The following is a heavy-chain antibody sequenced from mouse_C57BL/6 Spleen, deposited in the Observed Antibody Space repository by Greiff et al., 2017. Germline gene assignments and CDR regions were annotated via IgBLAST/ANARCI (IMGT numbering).Heavy chain of an antibody. CDR2: IYPSDSET. V-gene: IGHV1-61*01. CDR1: GYTFTSYW. Sequence: QVQLQQPGAELVRPGSSVKLSCKASGYTFTSYWMDWVKQRPGQGLEWIGNIYPSDSETHYNQKFKDKATLTVDKSSSTAYMQLSSLTSEDSAVYYCARESSGYEAYWGQGTLVTVSA. D-gene: IGHD3-2*02. J-gene: IGHJ3*01. CDR3: ARESSGYEAY.